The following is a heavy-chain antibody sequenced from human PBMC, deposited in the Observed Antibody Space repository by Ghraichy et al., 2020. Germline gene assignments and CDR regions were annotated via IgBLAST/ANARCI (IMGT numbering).Heavy chain of an antibody. Sequence: SETLSLTCAVYGGSFSGYYWSWIRQPPGKGLEWIGEINHSGSTNYNPSLKSRVTISVDTSKNQFSLKLSSVTAADTAVYYCARGPGGSGSYYRRWKFDYWGQGTLVTVSA. D-gene: IGHD3-10*01. CDR1: GGSFSGYY. CDR3: ARGPGGSGSYYRRWKFDY. V-gene: IGHV4-34*01. J-gene: IGHJ4*02. CDR2: INHSGST.